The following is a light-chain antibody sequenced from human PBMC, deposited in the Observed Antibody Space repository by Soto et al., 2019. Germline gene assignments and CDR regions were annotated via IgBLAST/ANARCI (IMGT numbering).Light chain of an antibody. CDR2: DVN. J-gene: IGLJ1*01. CDR3: FSYTSSGTYV. V-gene: IGLV2-14*01. CDR1: ISDIGGYNF. Sequence: QSVLTQPASVSGSPGQSITISCTGTISDIGGYNFISWYQHHPGKAPKLVIYDVNNRPSGISYRFSGSKSGNTASLTISGLQAEDETDYYCFSYTSSGTYVFGTGTKLTVL.